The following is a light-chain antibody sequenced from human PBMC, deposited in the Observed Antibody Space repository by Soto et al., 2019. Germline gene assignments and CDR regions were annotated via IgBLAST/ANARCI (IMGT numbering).Light chain of an antibody. V-gene: IGKV1-5*03. J-gene: IGKJ1*01. CDR2: KAS. CDR1: QNIDTW. Sequence: DIQMTQSPATLAASVGDRVSITCRASQNIDTWLAWYQQKAGKAPNLLIYKASRLESGVPSRFSGSGSGTEFPLTIRSLQPEDFGSYYCQEYRNDYGTFGQGTKVEMK. CDR3: QEYRNDYGT.